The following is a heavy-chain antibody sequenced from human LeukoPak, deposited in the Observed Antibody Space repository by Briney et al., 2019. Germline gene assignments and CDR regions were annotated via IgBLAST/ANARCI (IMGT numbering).Heavy chain of an antibody. CDR3: AREAEYSSSSEDY. V-gene: IGHV3-7*01. J-gene: IGHJ4*02. CDR1: GFTFSSYW. CDR2: MKQDGSEK. D-gene: IGHD6-6*01. Sequence: GGSLRLSCAASGFTFSSYWMSWVRQAPGKGLEWVANMKQDGSEKYYVDSVKGRFTISRDNAKNSLYLQMNSLRAEDTAVYYCAREAEYSSSSEDYWGQGTLVTVSS.